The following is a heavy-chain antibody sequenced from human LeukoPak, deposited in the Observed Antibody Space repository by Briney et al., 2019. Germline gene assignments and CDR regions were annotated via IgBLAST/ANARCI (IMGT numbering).Heavy chain of an antibody. CDR2: IPYRGSDS. Sequence: GGSLRLSCEASGFTFSSYGMHWVRQAPGKGLEWVAFIPYRGSDSNYAASVKGRFTISRDNSKNTLYLQMNSLRAEDTAVYYCAKLGSSWYRHYYYYYMDVCGKGTTVTVSS. V-gene: IGHV3-30*02. CDR1: GFTFSSYG. CDR3: AKLGSSWYRHYYYYYMDV. J-gene: IGHJ6*03. D-gene: IGHD6-13*01.